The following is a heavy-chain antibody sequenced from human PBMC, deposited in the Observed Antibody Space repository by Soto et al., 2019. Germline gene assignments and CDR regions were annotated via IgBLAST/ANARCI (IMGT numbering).Heavy chain of an antibody. CDR2: ISAYKGNT. D-gene: IGHD2-15*01. V-gene: IGHV1-18*01. Sequence: GASVKVSCKASGYTFTSYGISWVRQAPGQGLEWKGWISAYKGNTNYARKLQGRVTMTADTSTSTAYMELRSLRADDTAVYYCARGPYCSGGTCYSQFFDLWGQGTLVTVSS. CDR1: GYTFTSYG. CDR3: ARGPYCSGGTCYSQFFDL. J-gene: IGHJ4*02.